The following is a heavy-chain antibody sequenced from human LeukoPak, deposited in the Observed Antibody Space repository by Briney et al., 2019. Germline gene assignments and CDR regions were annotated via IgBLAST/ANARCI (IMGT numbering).Heavy chain of an antibody. Sequence: PSETLSLTCTVSGGSISGYYWSWIRQPPGKGLEWIGYIHHSVSTNVNPSLKSRVTISVDTSKNQFSLRLSSVTAADTAVYYCERGGGLAVVDYWGQGTRVTVSS. CDR1: GGSISGYY. D-gene: IGHD6-19*01. CDR3: ERGGGLAVVDY. J-gene: IGHJ4*02. V-gene: IGHV4-59*01. CDR2: IHHSVST.